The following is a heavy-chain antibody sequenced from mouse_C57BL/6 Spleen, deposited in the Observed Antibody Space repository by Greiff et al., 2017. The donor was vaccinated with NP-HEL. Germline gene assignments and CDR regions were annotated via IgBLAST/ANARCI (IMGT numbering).Heavy chain of an antibody. V-gene: IGHV7-3*01. Sequence: DVKLVESGGGLVQPGGSLSLSCAASGFTFTDYYMSWVRQPPGKALEWLGFIRNKANGYTTEYSASVKGRFTISRDNSQTILYLQMNALRAEDSATYYCARYRDGSSYFDYWGQGTTLTVSS. D-gene: IGHD1-1*01. CDR2: IRNKANGYTT. CDR3: ARYRDGSSYFDY. CDR1: GFTFTDYY. J-gene: IGHJ2*01.